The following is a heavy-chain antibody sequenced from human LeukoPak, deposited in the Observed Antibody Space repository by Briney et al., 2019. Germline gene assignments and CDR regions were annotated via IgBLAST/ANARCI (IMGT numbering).Heavy chain of an antibody. D-gene: IGHD6-19*01. CDR1: GFTLKTYG. CDR3: AKDLEQWPAVPEY. Sequence: GSLRLSCAASGFTLKTYGMHWVRQAPGKGLDWVAFIEKDGSNKYYADSVKGRFTVSRDNSKNRLYLQMNSLRPEETALYYCAKDLEQWPAVPEYWGQGTLVIVSS. J-gene: IGHJ4*02. CDR2: IEKDGSNK. V-gene: IGHV3-30*02.